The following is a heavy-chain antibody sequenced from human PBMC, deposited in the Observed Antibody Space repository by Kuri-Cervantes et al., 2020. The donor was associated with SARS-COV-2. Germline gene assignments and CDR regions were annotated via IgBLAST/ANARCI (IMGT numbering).Heavy chain of an antibody. CDR2: ISYDGSNK. J-gene: IGHJ3*02. CDR3: AWELLWPDAFDI. D-gene: IGHD2-15*01. CDR1: GFTFSSYA. V-gene: IGHV3-30-3*01. Sequence: GGSLRLSCAASGFTFSSYAMHWVRQAPGKGLEWVAVISYDGSNKYYADSVKGRFTISRDNSKNTLYLQMNSLRAEDTAVYYCAWELLWPDAFDIWGQGTIVTVSS.